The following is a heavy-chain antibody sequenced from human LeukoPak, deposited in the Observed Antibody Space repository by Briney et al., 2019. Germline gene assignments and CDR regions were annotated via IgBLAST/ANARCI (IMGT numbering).Heavy chain of an antibody. V-gene: IGHV4-59*08. CDR1: GGSISSYC. CDR2: ISYSGGA. J-gene: IGHJ4*02. CDR3: ARHGSHYSFAS. Sequence: PSETLFLTCTVSGGSISSYCWSWIRHPPGKEVEWVEYISYSGGANYNLSLRSRVTMSLDTSKNHFSLQLSSLTAADTAVYDCARHGSHYSFASWGQGTLVTVS. D-gene: IGHD1-26*01.